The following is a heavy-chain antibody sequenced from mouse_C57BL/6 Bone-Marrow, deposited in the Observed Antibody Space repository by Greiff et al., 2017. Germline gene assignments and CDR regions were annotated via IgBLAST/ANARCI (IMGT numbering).Heavy chain of an antibody. CDR3: ARYGDYGNYGFDY. CDR1: GYAFSSYW. Sequence: QVQLKQSGAELVKPGASVKISCKASGYAFSSYWMNWVKQRPGKGLEWIGQIYPGDGDTNYNGKFKGKATLTADKSSSTAYMQLSSLTSEDSAVYFCARYGDYGNYGFDYWGQGTTLTVSS. CDR2: IYPGDGDT. V-gene: IGHV1-80*01. D-gene: IGHD2-1*01. J-gene: IGHJ2*01.